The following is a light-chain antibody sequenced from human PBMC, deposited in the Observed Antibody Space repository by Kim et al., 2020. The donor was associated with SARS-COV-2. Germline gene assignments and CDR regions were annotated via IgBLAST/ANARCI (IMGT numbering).Light chain of an antibody. CDR2: LEGSGSY. V-gene: IGLV4-60*03. Sequence: QLVLTQSSSASASLGSSVKLTCTLNSGHSSYIIAWHQQQPGKAPRYLMKLEGSGSYNKGSGVPDRFSGSSSGADRYLTISNLQSEDEADYYCETWDSNTWVFGGGTQLTVL. CDR3: ETWDSNTWV. J-gene: IGLJ3*02. CDR1: SGHSSYI.